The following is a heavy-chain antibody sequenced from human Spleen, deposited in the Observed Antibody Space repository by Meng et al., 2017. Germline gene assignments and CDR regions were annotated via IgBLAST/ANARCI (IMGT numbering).Heavy chain of an antibody. CDR3: AGRDPVDY. V-gene: IGHV3-21*01. CDR2: ISSSSSYI. J-gene: IGHJ4*02. Sequence: GESLKISCAASGFTFSSYSMNWVRQAPGKGLEWVSSISSSSSYIYYADSVKGRFTISRDNAKNSLYLQMNSLRAEDTAVYYCAGRDPVDYWGQGTLVTVSS. CDR1: GFTFSSYS.